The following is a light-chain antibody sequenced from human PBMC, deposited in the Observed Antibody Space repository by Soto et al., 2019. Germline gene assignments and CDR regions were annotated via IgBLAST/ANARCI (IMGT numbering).Light chain of an antibody. V-gene: IGKV3-11*01. J-gene: IGKJ1*01. CDR3: QQRSNWTWT. CDR1: QSVSSY. Sequence: IVLKQSAGTLSLSAGERATLSRRASQSVSSYLAWYQQKPGQSPRLLIYGASTRATGIPARFSGSGSGPAFTLSITSLEPEDFAVYYCQQRSNWTWTFGEGTKVDI. CDR2: GAS.